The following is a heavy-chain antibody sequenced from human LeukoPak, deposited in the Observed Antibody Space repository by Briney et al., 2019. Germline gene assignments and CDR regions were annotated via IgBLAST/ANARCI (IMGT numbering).Heavy chain of an antibody. Sequence: PSETLSLTCTVSGGSISSYYWSWIRQPPGKGLEWIGYIYYSGSTNYNPSLKSRVTISVDTSKNQFSLKLSSVTAADTAVYYCARPRNNCELLDAFDIWGQGTMVTVSS. J-gene: IGHJ3*02. D-gene: IGHD1-26*01. CDR2: IYYSGST. CDR3: ARPRNNCELLDAFDI. V-gene: IGHV4-59*01. CDR1: GGSISSYY.